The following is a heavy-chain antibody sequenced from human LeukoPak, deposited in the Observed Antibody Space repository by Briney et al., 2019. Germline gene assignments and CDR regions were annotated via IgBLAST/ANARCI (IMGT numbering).Heavy chain of an antibody. CDR1: GDSVSSNSPA. CDR3: ARARLHHNYGSGTSFDY. J-gene: IGHJ4*02. D-gene: IGHD3-10*01. Sequence: SQTLSLTCAISGDSVSSNSPAWNWIRQSPSRGLEWLGRTYYRSNWNNDYAEYVNSRITIKPDTSKNQFSLHLNSVTPEDTAVYYCARARLHHNYGSGTSFDYWGQGTLVTVSA. V-gene: IGHV6-1*01. CDR2: TYYRSNWNN.